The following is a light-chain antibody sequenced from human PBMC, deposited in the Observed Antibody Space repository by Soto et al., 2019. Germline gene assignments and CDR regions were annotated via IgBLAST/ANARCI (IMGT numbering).Light chain of an antibody. V-gene: IGKV3-11*01. CDR3: QQRAGSST. CDR1: QSVTNQ. CDR2: DAS. Sequence: EIVVTQSPVTLSLSPGERATLSCTPSQSVTNQLAWYQHKPGQAPRLLIYDASRRVTGIPARFSGSGSGKDFTLTLSSAEPEDSAVYFCQQRAGSSTFGQGTRLEIK. J-gene: IGKJ5*01.